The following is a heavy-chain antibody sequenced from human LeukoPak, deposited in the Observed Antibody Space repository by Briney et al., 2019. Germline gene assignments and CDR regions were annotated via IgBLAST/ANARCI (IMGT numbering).Heavy chain of an antibody. D-gene: IGHD3-10*01. CDR1: GGSFSGYY. J-gene: IGHJ6*02. CDR2: TNHSGST. Sequence: SETLSLACAVYGGSFSGYYWSWIRQPPGKGLEWIGETNHSGSTNYNPSLKSRVTISVDTSKSQFSLKLSSVTAADTAVYYCASAGRGYYYGSGSYGMDVWGQGTTVTVSS. CDR3: ASAGRGYYYGSGSYGMDV. V-gene: IGHV4-34*01.